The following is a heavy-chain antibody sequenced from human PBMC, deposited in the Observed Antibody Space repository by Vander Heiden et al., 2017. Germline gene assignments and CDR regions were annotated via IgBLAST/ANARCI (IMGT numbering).Heavy chain of an antibody. CDR2: IFYMGKT. CDR3: ARETNIAQTSMAHFDL. CDR1: GGSISSANYY. D-gene: IGHD5-18*01. V-gene: IGHV4-31*03. Sequence: QVQLQESGPGLAQPSQTLSLTCPVSGGSISSANYYWTWIRQPPGKGLEWIGYIFYMGKTDYNPSLKSRVSISIDTSKNQFSLKVSSVTAADTALYYCARETNIAQTSMAHFDLWGQGTLVTVSS. J-gene: IGHJ1*01.